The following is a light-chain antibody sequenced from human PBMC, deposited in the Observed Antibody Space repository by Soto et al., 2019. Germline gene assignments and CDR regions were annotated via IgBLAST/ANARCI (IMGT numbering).Light chain of an antibody. CDR1: QSVSSY. J-gene: IGKJ1*01. V-gene: IGKV3-11*01. CDR3: QQRSNWSWT. Sequence: EIVLTQSPATLSLSPGERATLSCRASQSVSSYLAWYQQKPGQAPRLLIYDASNRATGIPDRFSGSGSGTDFTLTISRLEPEDFAVYYCQQRSNWSWTFGQGTKVDIK. CDR2: DAS.